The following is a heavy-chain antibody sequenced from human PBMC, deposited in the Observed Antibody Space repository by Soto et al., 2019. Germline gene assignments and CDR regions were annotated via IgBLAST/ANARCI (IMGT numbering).Heavy chain of an antibody. Sequence: QVQLVQSGPEVKKPGSSVKVSCKTSGDTFKKFAISWVRQAPGQGPEWMGGIIPMFGTTKYTQKFQGRVTFTADKSTGTDYMELTSLMSEDTATYFCARGGVPAAGAAPHYFHYVWTSGAKGPRSPSP. V-gene: IGHV1-69*06. CDR2: IIPMFGTT. CDR1: GDTFKKFA. D-gene: IGHD2-2*01. J-gene: IGHJ6*02. CDR3: ARGGVPAAGAAPHYFHYVWTS.